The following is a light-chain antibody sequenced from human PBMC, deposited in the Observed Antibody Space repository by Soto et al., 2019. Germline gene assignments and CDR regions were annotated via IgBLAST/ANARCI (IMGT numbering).Light chain of an antibody. CDR2: DAS. CDR3: QQRSDWLT. V-gene: IGKV3-11*01. CDR1: QSVSRS. J-gene: IGKJ4*01. Sequence: EIVLTQSPATLSLSPGERATLSCRASQSVSRSLAWYQQKPGQAPRLLIYDASNRATGSPARFSGSGSGTDFTLTIDSLEPEDFAIYYCQQRSDWLTFGGGTKVEIK.